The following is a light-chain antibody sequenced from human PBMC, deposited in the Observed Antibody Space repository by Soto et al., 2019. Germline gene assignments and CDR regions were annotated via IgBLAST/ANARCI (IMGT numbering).Light chain of an antibody. CDR1: QSISSW. V-gene: IGKV1-5*02. CDR2: DAS. J-gene: IGKJ1*01. Sequence: DIQMTQSPSTLSASVGDRVTIICRASQSISSWLAWYQQKPGKAPKLLIHDASSLEGGVASRFSGSGSGTEFTLAISSLQAYDFATYYCQQYNSSGTFGQGTKVEIK. CDR3: QQYNSSGT.